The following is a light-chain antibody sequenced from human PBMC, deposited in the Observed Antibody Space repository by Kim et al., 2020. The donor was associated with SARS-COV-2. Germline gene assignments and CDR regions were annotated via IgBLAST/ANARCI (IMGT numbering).Light chain of an antibody. CDR2: DVS. CDR1: QSINIW. V-gene: IGKV1-5*01. J-gene: IGKJ2*01. Sequence: DIQMTQSPSTLSASVGDRVTITCRASQSINIWLAWYQQKPGKAPKLLIYDVSNLESGVPSGFSGSGSGTEFTLTISSLQPDDFATYYCQQYNGHFGQGTKLEI. CDR3: QQYNGH.